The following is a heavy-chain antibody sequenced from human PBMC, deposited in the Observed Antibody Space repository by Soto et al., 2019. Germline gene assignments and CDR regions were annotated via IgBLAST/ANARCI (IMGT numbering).Heavy chain of an antibody. J-gene: IGHJ5*02. CDR1: GDSVSSNSAA. Sequence: QVQLQQSGPGLVKPSQTLSLTCAISGDSVSSNSAAWNWIRQSPSRGLEWLGRTYYRSKWYNDYAVSVKSRITISPDTSKNQFSLQLNSVTPEDTAVYYCARVRVAAAGGFFGANWFDPWGQGTLVTVSS. D-gene: IGHD6-13*01. V-gene: IGHV6-1*01. CDR3: ARVRVAAAGGFFGANWFDP. CDR2: TYYRSKWYN.